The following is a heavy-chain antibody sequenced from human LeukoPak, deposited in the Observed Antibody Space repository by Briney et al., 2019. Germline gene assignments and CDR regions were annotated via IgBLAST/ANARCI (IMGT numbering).Heavy chain of an antibody. V-gene: IGHV1-18*01. Sequence: ASVKVSCKASGYTCTSYGISWVRQAPGQGLEWMGWISAYNGNTNYAQKLQGRVTMTTDTSTSTAYMELGSLRSDDTAVYYCARDRCIAAAAKCYYYYGMDVWGQGTTVTVSS. CDR1: GYTCTSYG. CDR3: ARDRCIAAAAKCYYYYGMDV. D-gene: IGHD6-13*01. J-gene: IGHJ6*02. CDR2: ISAYNGNT.